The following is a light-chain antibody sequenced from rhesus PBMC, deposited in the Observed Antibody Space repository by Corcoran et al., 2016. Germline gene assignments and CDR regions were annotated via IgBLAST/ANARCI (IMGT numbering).Light chain of an antibody. J-gene: IGKJ3*01. CDR3: LQYSRSPFA. CDR2: KAS. Sequence: DIQMTQSPSSLSASVGDKVTITCHASQGISDWLAWYQQKPGRVPKLLIYKASSLQSGVPSRFRGGGSGTDYTLTISSLQSEDFATYFCLQYSRSPFAFGPGTKLDIK. V-gene: IGKV1-21*01. CDR1: QGISDW.